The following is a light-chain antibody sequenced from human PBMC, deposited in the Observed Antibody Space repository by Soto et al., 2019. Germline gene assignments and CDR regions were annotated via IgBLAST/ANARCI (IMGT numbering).Light chain of an antibody. V-gene: IGKV3-20*01. J-gene: IGKJ1*01. CDR1: QSVDIN. CDR3: QQYGSSPWT. Sequence: EIVLPQSPSTLSVSTGERVTLSWGASQSVDINLAWYQQKNGQSPRLVIYGASTRATGIPDRFSGSGYRTDFNLIITRLETEDFAFYYCQQYGSSPWTFGQGTKVDIK. CDR2: GAS.